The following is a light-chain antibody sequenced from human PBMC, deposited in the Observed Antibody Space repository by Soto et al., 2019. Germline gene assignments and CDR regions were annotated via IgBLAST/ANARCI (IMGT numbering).Light chain of an antibody. Sequence: QSALTQPASVSGSPGQSIAISCTGSSSDIGIYKYVSWYQQHPGKVPKLIIYEVTNRPSGVSNRFSGSKSGNTASLTISGPQAEDEADYYCSSYTTSSTRVFGTGTKLTVL. J-gene: IGLJ1*01. V-gene: IGLV2-14*01. CDR3: SSYTTSSTRV. CDR1: SSDIGIYKY. CDR2: EVT.